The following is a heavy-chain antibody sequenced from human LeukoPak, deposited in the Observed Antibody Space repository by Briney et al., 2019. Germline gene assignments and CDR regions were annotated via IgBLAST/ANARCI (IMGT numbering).Heavy chain of an antibody. CDR1: GFTFSSYS. CDR2: ISSSSSYI. Sequence: GGSLRLSCAASGFTFSSYSMNWVRQAPGKGLEWVSSISSSSSYIYYADSVKGRFTISRDNAKNSLFLQMNSLRAEDTALYYCATEDSSGLIDYWGQGTLVTVSS. J-gene: IGHJ4*02. CDR3: ATEDSSGLIDY. D-gene: IGHD3-22*01. V-gene: IGHV3-21*04.